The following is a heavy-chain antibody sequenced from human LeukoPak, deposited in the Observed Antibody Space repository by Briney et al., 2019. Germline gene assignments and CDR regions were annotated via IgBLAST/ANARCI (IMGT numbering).Heavy chain of an antibody. V-gene: IGHV3-53*01. CDR3: AKRASLVSATPWFDP. CDR2: IYSGGST. J-gene: IGHJ5*02. Sequence: PGGSLRLSCAASGFTVSSNHMSWVRQAPGKGLEWVSVIYSGGSTDYADSVKGRFTISRDNSKNTLYLQMNNLRAEDTAVFYCAKRASLVSATPWFDPWGQGTLVTVSS. D-gene: IGHD2-15*01. CDR1: GFTVSSNH.